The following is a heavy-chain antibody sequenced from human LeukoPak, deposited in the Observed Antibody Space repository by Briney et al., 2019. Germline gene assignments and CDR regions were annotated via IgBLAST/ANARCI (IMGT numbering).Heavy chain of an antibody. Sequence: PSETPSLTCTVSGGSISSYYWSWIRQPPGKGLEWIGYIYYSGSTNYNPSLKSRVTISVDTSKNQFSLKLSSVTAADTAVYYCARLGRDGYNLTHYYYYGMDVWGQGTTVTVSS. J-gene: IGHJ6*02. CDR2: IYYSGST. D-gene: IGHD5-24*01. CDR3: ARLGRDGYNLTHYYYYGMDV. CDR1: GGSISSYY. V-gene: IGHV4-59*01.